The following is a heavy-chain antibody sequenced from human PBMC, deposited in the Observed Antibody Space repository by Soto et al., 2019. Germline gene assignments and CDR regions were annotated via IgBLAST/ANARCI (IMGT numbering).Heavy chain of an antibody. CDR2: IYYSGST. CDR3: ARASAYYFDY. J-gene: IGHJ4*02. Sequence: PSETLSLTCTVSGGSISSYYWSWIRQPPGKGLEWIGYIYYSGSTNYNPSLKSRVTISVDTSKNQFSLKLSSVTAADTAVYYFARASAYYFDYWGQGTLVTVSS. V-gene: IGHV4-59*01. CDR1: GGSISSYY. D-gene: IGHD3-10*01.